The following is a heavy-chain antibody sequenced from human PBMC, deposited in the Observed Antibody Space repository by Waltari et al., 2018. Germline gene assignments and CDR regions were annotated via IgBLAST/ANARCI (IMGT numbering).Heavy chain of an antibody. V-gene: IGHV4-39*07. J-gene: IGHJ2*01. CDR1: GGSISSSSYY. Sequence: QLQLQESGPGLVKPSETLSLTCTVSGGSISSSSYYWGWIRQPPGKGLEWIGSIYYSGSTNYNPSLKSRVTISVDTSKNQFSLKLSSVTAADTAVYYCARDPLYCSSTSCYADWYFDLWGRGTLVTVSS. CDR3: ARDPLYCSSTSCYADWYFDL. D-gene: IGHD2-2*01. CDR2: IYYSGST.